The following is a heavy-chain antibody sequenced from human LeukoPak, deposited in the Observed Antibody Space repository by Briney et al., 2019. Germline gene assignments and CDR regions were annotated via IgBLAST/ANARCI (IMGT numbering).Heavy chain of an antibody. CDR3: ASSGSHYPRPWGY. Sequence: PSETLSLTCAVYGGSFSGYYWSWIRQPPGKGLEWIGEINHSGSTNYNPSLKSRVTISVDTSKNQFSLKLSSVTAADTAVYYCASSGSHYPRPWGYWGQGTLVTVSS. D-gene: IGHD3-10*01. CDR2: INHSGST. V-gene: IGHV4-34*01. CDR1: GGSFSGYY. J-gene: IGHJ4*02.